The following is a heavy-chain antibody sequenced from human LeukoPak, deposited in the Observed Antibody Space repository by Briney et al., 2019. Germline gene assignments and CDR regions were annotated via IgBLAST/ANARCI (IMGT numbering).Heavy chain of an antibody. D-gene: IGHD4-17*01. CDR2: ISSSSSYI. V-gene: IGHV3-21*01. Sequence: GGSLRLSCAASGFTSSRNSMNWVRQAPGRGLEWVSSISSSSSYIYYADSMKGRFTISRDNDKNSLFLQMNSLRAEDTAVYYCARGSGPTLTTVDYWGQGTLVTVSS. CDR3: ARGSGPTLTTVDY. CDR1: GFTSSRNS. J-gene: IGHJ4*02.